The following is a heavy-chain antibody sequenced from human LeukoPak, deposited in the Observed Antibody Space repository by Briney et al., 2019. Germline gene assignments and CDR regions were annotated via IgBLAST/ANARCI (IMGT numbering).Heavy chain of an antibody. V-gene: IGHV4-34*01. Sequence: PSETLSLTCAVYGGSSSGYYWSWIRQPPGKGLEWIGEINHSGSTNYNPSLKSRVTISVDTSKNQFSLKLSSVTAADTAVYYCARGLLVPTSPICFDYWGQGTLVTVSS. CDR1: GGSSSGYY. D-gene: IGHD2-15*01. CDR3: ARGLLVPTSPICFDY. CDR2: INHSGST. J-gene: IGHJ4*02.